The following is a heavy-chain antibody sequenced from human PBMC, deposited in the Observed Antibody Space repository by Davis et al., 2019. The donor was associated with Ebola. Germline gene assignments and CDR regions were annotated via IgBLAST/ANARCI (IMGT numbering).Heavy chain of an antibody. CDR1: GGSFSNYY. CDR2: INHSGTT. Sequence: PSETLSLTCAVYGGSFSNYYWSWIRQPPGKGLEWIGEINHSGTTNYNPSLKSRVTISVDTSKNQFSLKLSSVTAADTAVYYCARGRTAAFDIWGQGTMVTVSS. V-gene: IGHV4-34*01. D-gene: IGHD1-14*01. J-gene: IGHJ3*02. CDR3: ARGRTAAFDI.